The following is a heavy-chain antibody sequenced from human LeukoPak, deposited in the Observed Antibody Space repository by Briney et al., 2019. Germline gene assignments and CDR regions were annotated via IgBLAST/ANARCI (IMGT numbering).Heavy chain of an antibody. CDR2: IDSSSSTI. V-gene: IGHV3-48*01. J-gene: IGHJ4*02. CDR3: ARDPPITRDN. Sequence: GGSLRLSCAPSGFTLSSYSMNCVRQAPGKGLEWVSYIDSSSSTIHYADSVKGRFPISRDNAKNSLFLQMNSLRVEDTAVYYCARDPPITRDNWGQGTLVTVSS. CDR1: GFTLSSYS. D-gene: IGHD1-20*01.